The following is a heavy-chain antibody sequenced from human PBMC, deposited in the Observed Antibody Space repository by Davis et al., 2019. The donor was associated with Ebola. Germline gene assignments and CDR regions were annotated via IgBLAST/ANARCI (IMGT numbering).Heavy chain of an antibody. CDR1: GYTFTGYY. CDR3: ARERRTNAVAVYPNWFDP. J-gene: IGHJ5*02. V-gene: IGHV1-2*02. CDR2: INPNSGGT. Sequence: ASVKVSCKASGYTFTGYYMHWARQALGQGLEWMGWINPNSGGTNYAQKFQGRVTMTRDTSTSTVYMELSSLRSEDTAVYYCARERRTNAVAVYPNWFDPWGQGTLVTVSS. D-gene: IGHD6-19*01.